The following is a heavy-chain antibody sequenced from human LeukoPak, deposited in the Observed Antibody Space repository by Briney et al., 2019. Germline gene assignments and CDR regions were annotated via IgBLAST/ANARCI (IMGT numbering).Heavy chain of an antibody. V-gene: IGHV1-2*02. J-gene: IGHJ4*02. D-gene: IGHD3-10*01. CDR3: ARYTMVRGVD. CDR2: INPNSGGT. Sequence: ASVKVSCKASGYTFTGYYMHWVRQAPGQGLEWMGWINPNSGGTNYAQKFQGRVTMTRDTSISTAHMELSRLRSDDTAVYYCARYTMVRGVDWGQGTLVTVSS. CDR1: GYTFTGYY.